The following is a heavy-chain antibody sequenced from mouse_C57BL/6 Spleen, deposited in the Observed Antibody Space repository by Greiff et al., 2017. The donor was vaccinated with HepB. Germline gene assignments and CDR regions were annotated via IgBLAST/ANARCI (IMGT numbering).Heavy chain of an antibody. D-gene: IGHD2-5*01. V-gene: IGHV1-52*01. CDR2: IDPSDSET. CDR1: GYTFTSYW. CDR3: ARGAYSNYYAMDY. Sequence: VQLQQPGAELVRPGSSVKLSCKASGYTFTSYWMHWVKQRPIQGLEWIGNIDPSDSETHYNQKFKDKATLTVDKSSSTAYMQLSSLTSEDSAVYYCARGAYSNYYAMDYWGQGTTLTVSS. J-gene: IGHJ2*01.